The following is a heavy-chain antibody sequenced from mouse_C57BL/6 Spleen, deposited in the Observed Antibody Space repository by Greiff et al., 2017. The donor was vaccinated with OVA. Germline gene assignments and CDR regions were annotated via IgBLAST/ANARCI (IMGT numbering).Heavy chain of an antibody. Sequence: VQLQQPGAELVKPGASVKLSCKASGYTFTSYWMHWVKQRPGQGLEWIGMIHPNSGSTNYNEKFKSKATLTVDKSSSTAYMQLSSLTSEDSAVYYCAYYGSSYGAMDYWGQGTSVTVSS. CDR3: AYYGSSYGAMDY. J-gene: IGHJ4*01. V-gene: IGHV1-64*01. D-gene: IGHD1-1*01. CDR1: GYTFTSYW. CDR2: IHPNSGST.